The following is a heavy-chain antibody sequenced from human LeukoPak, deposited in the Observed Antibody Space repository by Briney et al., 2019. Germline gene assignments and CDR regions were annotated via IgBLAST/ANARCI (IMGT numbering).Heavy chain of an antibody. D-gene: IGHD2-15*01. Sequence: PGGSLRLSCAASGFTFSSYAMHWVRQAPGKGLEWVAVISYDGSNKYYADSVKGRFTISRDNSKNTLYLQMNSLRAEDTAVYYCARCKRSCFSNLFDYWGQGTLVTVSS. J-gene: IGHJ4*02. V-gene: IGHV3-30*04. CDR3: ARCKRSCFSNLFDY. CDR2: ISYDGSNK. CDR1: GFTFSSYA.